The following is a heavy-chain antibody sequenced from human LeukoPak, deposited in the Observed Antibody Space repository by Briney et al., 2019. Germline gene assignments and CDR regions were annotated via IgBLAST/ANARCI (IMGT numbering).Heavy chain of an antibody. CDR3: ARDWSGFDP. CDR1: GFTFDDYG. CDR2: IYSGGST. V-gene: IGHV3-53*01. J-gene: IGHJ5*02. Sequence: GGSLRLSCATSGFTFDDYGMSWVRQAPGKGLEWVSVIYSGGSTYYADSVKGRFTISRDNSKNTLYLQMNSLRAEDTAVYYCARDWSGFDPWGQGTLVTVSS.